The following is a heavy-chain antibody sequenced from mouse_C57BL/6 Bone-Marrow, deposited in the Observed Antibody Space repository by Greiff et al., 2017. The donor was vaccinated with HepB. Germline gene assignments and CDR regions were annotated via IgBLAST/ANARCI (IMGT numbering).Heavy chain of an antibody. Sequence: VQLQQPGAELVKPGASVKLSCKASGYTFTSYWMQWVKQRPGQVLEWIGEIDPSDSYTNYNKKFNGKATLTVDTSSSTADMQLSSLTSEDSAVYYCAREGLLRWYFDVWGTGTTVTVSS. CDR1: GYTFTSYW. CDR3: AREGLLRWYFDV. CDR2: IDPSDSYT. V-gene: IGHV1-50*01. D-gene: IGHD1-1*01. J-gene: IGHJ1*03.